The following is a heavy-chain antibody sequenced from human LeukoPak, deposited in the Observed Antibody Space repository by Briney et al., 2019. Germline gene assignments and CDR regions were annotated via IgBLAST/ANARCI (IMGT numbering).Heavy chain of an antibody. J-gene: IGHJ4*02. CDR2: TNDRGHT. CDR3: ARDPTTVVTTPYYFDF. V-gene: IGHV4-34*01. CDR1: GGSFSGYH. Sequence: TSESLSLTCAVHGGSFSGYHWNWIRQFPGKGLEWIGETNDRGHTNYNPSLESRVTISVDTSKEQFSLKLSSVAAADTAVYYCARDPTTVVTTPYYFDFWGQGTLVTVSS. D-gene: IGHD4-23*01.